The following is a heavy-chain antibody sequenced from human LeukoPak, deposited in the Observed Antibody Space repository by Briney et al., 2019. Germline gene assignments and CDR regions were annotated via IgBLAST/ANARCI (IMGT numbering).Heavy chain of an antibody. D-gene: IGHD1-26*01. V-gene: IGHV4-34*01. CDR1: GGSFSGYY. J-gene: IGHJ4*02. Sequence: SETLSLTCAVYGGSFSGYYWSWIRQPPGKGLEWIGEINHSGSTNYNPSLKSRVTISVDTSKNQFSLKLSSVTAADTAVYYCARLETGASGSYAYDYWGQGTLVTVSS. CDR3: ARLETGASGSYAYDY. CDR2: INHSGST.